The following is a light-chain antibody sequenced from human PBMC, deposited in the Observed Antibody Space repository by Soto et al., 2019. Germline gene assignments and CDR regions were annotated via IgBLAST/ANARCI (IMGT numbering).Light chain of an antibody. Sequence: DIRMTQSPSSLSASVEDRVTITCRASQDISDWLAWYQQKPEKAPKSLIYAASLLQTGVPSRFSGSGSGTDFTLTISSLQPEDSATYYCQQYNTYPLTFGGGTKVEIK. V-gene: IGKV1D-16*01. CDR2: AAS. CDR3: QQYNTYPLT. CDR1: QDISDW. J-gene: IGKJ4*01.